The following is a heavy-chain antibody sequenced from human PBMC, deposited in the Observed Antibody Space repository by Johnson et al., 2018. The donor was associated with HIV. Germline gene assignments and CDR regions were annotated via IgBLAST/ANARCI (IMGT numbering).Heavy chain of an antibody. J-gene: IGHJ3*02. CDR3: TTDLEGELLHDAFDI. CDR1: GFTFSSYG. V-gene: IGHV3-30*02. Sequence: QVQLVESGGGVVQPGESLRLSCAASGFTFSSYGLHWVRQAPGKGLDCVAFIRSDGSEKYYVDSVKGRFIISRDNARKNSRNLQMNSLTSEDTAVYYCTTDLEGELLHDAFDIWGQGTMVTVSS. D-gene: IGHD1-26*01. CDR2: IRSDGSEK.